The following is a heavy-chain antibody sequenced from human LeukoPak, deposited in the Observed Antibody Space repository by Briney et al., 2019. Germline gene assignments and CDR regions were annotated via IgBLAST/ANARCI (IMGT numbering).Heavy chain of an antibody. CDR2: ISSNGGST. V-gene: IGHV3-64*01. CDR3: ARVYCPVNGYYYYYGMDV. Sequence: GGSLRLSCAASGFTFSSYAMHWVRQAPGKGLEYVSAISSNGGSTYYANSVKGRFTISRDNSKNTLYLQMGSLRAEAMAVYYCARVYCPVNGYYYYYGMDVWGQGTTVTVSS. CDR1: GFTFSSYA. J-gene: IGHJ6*02. D-gene: IGHD2-8*01.